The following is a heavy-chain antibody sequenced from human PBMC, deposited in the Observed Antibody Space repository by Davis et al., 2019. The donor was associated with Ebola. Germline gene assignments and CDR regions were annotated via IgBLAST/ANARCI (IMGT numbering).Heavy chain of an antibody. Sequence: GESLKISCAVSGFTFTTYWMTWVRQAPGKGLEWVANINQDGSAKNYVDSVKGRFTISRDNSKNSLFLQMNSLRAEDTAVYYCGRDMDVWGQGTTVIVSS. V-gene: IGHV3-7*03. CDR2: INQDGSAK. CDR1: GFTFTTYW. J-gene: IGHJ6*02. CDR3: GRDMDV.